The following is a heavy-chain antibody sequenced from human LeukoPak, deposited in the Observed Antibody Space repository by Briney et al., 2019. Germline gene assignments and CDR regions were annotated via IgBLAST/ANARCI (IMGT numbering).Heavy chain of an antibody. J-gene: IGHJ4*02. CDR2: IYYSGST. CDR3: ARDREQQLDY. D-gene: IGHD6-13*01. Sequence: SETLSLTCTVSGGSISSYYWNWIRQPPGKGLEWIGYIYYSGSTNYNPSLKRRVTISVDTSKNQFSLKLSSVTAADTAVYYCARDREQQLDYWGQGTLVTVSS. CDR1: GGSISSYY. V-gene: IGHV4-59*01.